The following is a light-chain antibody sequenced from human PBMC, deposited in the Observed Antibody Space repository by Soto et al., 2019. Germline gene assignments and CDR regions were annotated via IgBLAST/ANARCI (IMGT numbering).Light chain of an antibody. CDR2: DAS. CDR1: QRLRSY. Sequence: EIVLTQSPDTLSLSPGERATLSCRASQRLRSYLAWYQPQPGQAPRLLIYDASNRATGIPARFSGSGSGTDFTLTISCLEPEDFAVDYCQQRSNWPPWTFGQGTKVEIK. J-gene: IGKJ1*01. V-gene: IGKV3-11*01. CDR3: QQRSNWPPWT.